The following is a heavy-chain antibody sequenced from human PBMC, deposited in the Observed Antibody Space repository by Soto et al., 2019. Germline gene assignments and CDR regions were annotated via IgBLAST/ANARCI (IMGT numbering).Heavy chain of an antibody. V-gene: IGHV3-30*18. CDR3: AKGGLDDILTGSDFDY. CDR1: GFTFSSYG. CDR2: ISYDGSNK. D-gene: IGHD3-9*01. J-gene: IGHJ4*02. Sequence: GGSLRLSCAASGFTFSSYGMHRVRQAPGKGLEWVAVISYDGSNKYYADSVKGRFTISRDNSKNTLYLQMNSLRAEDTAVYYCAKGGLDDILTGSDFDYWGQGTLVTVSS.